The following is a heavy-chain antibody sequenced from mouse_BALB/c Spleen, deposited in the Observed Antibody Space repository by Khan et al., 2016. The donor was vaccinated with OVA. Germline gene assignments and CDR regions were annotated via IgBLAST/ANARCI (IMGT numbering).Heavy chain of an antibody. D-gene: IGHD4-1*01. CDR1: GFTFSSYS. CDR2: ISSGGDYT. Sequence: EGQSKEDGGDLVKPGGSLKLSCAASGFTFSSYSMSWVRQTPDKRLEWVASISSGGDYTYYPDSVKGRFTISRDNAKNTLYLQMSDLKSEDTALYYCSYHLTGSFAYWGQGTLVTVSA. CDR3: SYHLTGSFAY. J-gene: IGHJ3*01. V-gene: IGHV5-6*01.